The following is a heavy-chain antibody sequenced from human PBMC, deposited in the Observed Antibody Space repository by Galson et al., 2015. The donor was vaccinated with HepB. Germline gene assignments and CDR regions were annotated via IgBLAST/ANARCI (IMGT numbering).Heavy chain of an antibody. CDR2: IIPIFGTA. J-gene: IGHJ5*02. V-gene: IGHV1-69*13. CDR1: GGTFSSYA. Sequence: SVKVSCKASGGTFSSYAISWVRRAPGQGLEWMGGIIPIFGTANYAQKFQGRVTITADESTSTAYMELSSLRSEDTAVYYCARVAVAGHNWFDPRGQGTLVTVPS. CDR3: ARVAVAGHNWFDP. D-gene: IGHD6-19*01.